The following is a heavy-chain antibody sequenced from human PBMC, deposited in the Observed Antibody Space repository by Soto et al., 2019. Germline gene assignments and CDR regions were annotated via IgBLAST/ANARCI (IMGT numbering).Heavy chain of an antibody. CDR1: GYTFDTYG. CDR3: ARDMSVGSADTVGCY. CDR2: ISTHTGNT. V-gene: IGHV1-18*01. J-gene: IGHJ4*02. D-gene: IGHD3-16*01. Sequence: QVQLVQSGVEVKKPGASVKVSCKASGYTFDTYGISWVRQAPGQGLEWMGWISTHTGNTDYAQSLQGRVTMTTDTSSSKAYMELRSLRSEDTAVYYCARDMSVGSADTVGCYWGPGTQGTLSS.